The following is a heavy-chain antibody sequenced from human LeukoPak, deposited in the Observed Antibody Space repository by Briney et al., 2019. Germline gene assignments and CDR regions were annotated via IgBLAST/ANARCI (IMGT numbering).Heavy chain of an antibody. V-gene: IGHV4-31*03. CDR1: GGSISSGGYY. J-gene: IGHJ4*02. CDR2: IYYSGST. CDR3: ARGPDYYYTPFVY. Sequence: PSETLSLTCTVSGGSISSGGYYWSWIRQHPGKGLEWIGYIYYSGSTYYNPSLKSRVTISVDTSKNQFSLKLSSVTAADTAVYYCARGPDYYYTPFVYWGQGTLVTVSS. D-gene: IGHD3-22*01.